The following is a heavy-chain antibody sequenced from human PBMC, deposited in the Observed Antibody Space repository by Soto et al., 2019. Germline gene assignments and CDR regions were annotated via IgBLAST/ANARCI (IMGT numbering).Heavy chain of an antibody. V-gene: IGHV3-23*01. CDR3: AKVWGCGYDYDY. Sequence: EVQLLESGGGLVQPGGSLRLSCAASGFTFSSYAMSWVRQAPGKGLEWVSSISASAGSTYYADTVKGRFTISRDNSKNKLYLQMNSLRAEDTAVYYCAKVWGCGYDYDYWGQGTLVTVSS. CDR1: GFTFSSYA. J-gene: IGHJ4*02. CDR2: ISASAGST. D-gene: IGHD5-12*01.